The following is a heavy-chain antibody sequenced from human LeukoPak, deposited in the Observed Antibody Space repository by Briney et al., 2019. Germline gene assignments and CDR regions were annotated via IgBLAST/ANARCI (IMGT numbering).Heavy chain of an antibody. CDR3: ALLRFGELFGAFDI. J-gene: IGHJ3*02. D-gene: IGHD3-10*01. CDR1: GYSISSGYY. CDR2: IYHSGST. V-gene: IGHV4-38-2*02. Sequence: SETLSLTCTVSGYSISSGYYWGWIRQPPGKGLEWIGSIYHSGSTYYNPSLKSRVTISVDTSKNQFSLKLSSVTAADTAVYYCALLRFGELFGAFDIWGQGTMVTVSS.